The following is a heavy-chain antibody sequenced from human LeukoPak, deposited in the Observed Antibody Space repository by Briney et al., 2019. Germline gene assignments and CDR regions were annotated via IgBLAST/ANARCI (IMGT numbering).Heavy chain of an antibody. V-gene: IGHV4-4*02. CDR1: GGSISSSNW. CDR2: IYHSGST. J-gene: IGHJ2*01. Sequence: SGTLFLTCAVSGGSISSSNWWSWVRQPPGKGLEWIGEIYHSGSTNYNPSLKSRVTISVDKSKNQFSLKLSSVTAADTAVYYCATSERPPSIAAAGYWYFDLWGRGTLVTVSS. D-gene: IGHD6-13*01. CDR3: ATSERPPSIAAAGYWYFDL.